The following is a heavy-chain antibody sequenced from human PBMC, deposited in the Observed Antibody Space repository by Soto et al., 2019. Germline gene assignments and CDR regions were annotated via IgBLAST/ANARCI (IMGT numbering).Heavy chain of an antibody. D-gene: IGHD3-3*01. V-gene: IGHV3-33*01. Sequence: QVQLVQSGGGVVQPGRSLRLPCAASGFTFSSSVMHWVRQAPGRGLEWVAVIWSDGSKKYYADSVPGRFTISRDNSINTLYLQMSSLRAEDTAVYYCAREVRWSGCQDAVDVWGQGTTVTVSS. CDR1: GFTFSSSV. J-gene: IGHJ6*02. CDR2: IWSDGSKK. CDR3: AREVRWSGCQDAVDV.